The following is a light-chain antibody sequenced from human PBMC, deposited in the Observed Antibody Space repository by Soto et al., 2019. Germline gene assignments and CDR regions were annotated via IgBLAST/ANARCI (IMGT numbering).Light chain of an antibody. V-gene: IGLV2-14*01. J-gene: IGLJ1*01. CDR3: SSYTSSTTLDV. Sequence: VLTQPASVSGSPGQSITISCTGASSDVGGYNYVSWFQQHPGKAPKLLIYDVSNRPSGVSNRFSGSKSGNTASLTISGLQAEDEADYYCSSYTSSTTLDVFGTGTKVTVL. CDR1: SSDVGGYNY. CDR2: DVS.